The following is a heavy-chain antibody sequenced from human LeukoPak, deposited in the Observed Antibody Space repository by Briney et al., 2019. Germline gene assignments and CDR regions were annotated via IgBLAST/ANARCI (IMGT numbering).Heavy chain of an antibody. CDR2: ISAYNGNT. J-gene: IGHJ4*02. D-gene: IGHD2-21*02. CDR1: GYTFTSYD. Sequence: ASVKVSCKASGYTFTSYDISWVRQAPGQGLEWMGWISAYNGNTNYAQKLQGRVTITTDTSTSTAYMELRSLRSDDTAVYYCARGDTQTAISPEFDYWGQGTLVTVSS. CDR3: ARGDTQTAISPEFDY. V-gene: IGHV1-18*01.